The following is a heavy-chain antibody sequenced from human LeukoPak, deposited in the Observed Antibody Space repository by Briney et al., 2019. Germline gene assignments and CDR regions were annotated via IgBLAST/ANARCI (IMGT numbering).Heavy chain of an antibody. Sequence: PSETLSLTCTVSGGSISSSSYYWGWIRQPPGKGLEWIGSIYYSGSTYYNPSLKSRVTISVDTSKNQFSLKLSSVTAADTAVYYRARVGVVAASQYYFDYWGQGTLVTVSS. CDR2: IYYSGST. D-gene: IGHD2-15*01. J-gene: IGHJ4*02. CDR1: GGSISSSSYY. V-gene: IGHV4-39*07. CDR3: ARVGVVAASQYYFDY.